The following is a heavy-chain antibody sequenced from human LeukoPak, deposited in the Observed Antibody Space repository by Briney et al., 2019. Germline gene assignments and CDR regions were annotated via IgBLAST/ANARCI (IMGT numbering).Heavy chain of an antibody. CDR2: IHASGST. CDR3: ARVTDPRYNWFDP. V-gene: IGHV4-4*07. J-gene: IGHJ5*02. Sequence: SETLSLTCTVSGGSISSYYWTWIRQPAGKGPEWIGRIHASGSTNYNPSLKSRVNMSVDTSKNRFSLKLNSVTAADTAVYYCARVTDPRYNWFDPWGQGTLVTVSS. CDR1: GGSISSYY. D-gene: IGHD2-21*02.